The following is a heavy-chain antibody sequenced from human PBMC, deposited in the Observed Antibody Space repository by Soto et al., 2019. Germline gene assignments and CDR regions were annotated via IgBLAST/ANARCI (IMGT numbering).Heavy chain of an antibody. CDR1: GFTFSIYA. CDR2: ISGSGGST. V-gene: IGHV3-23*01. Sequence: LRLSCAASGFTFSIYAMSWVRQAPGKGLEWVSAISGSGGSTYYADSVKGRFTISRDNSKNTLYLQMNSLRAEDTAVYYCAKTPGTNGLLTYYYGMDVWGQGTRVNISS. J-gene: IGHJ6*02. D-gene: IGHD1-26*01. CDR3: AKTPGTNGLLTYYYGMDV.